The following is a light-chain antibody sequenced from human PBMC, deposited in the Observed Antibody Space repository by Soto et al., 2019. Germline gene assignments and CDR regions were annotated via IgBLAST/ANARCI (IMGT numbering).Light chain of an antibody. CDR3: HSYDSSLSASV. J-gene: IGLJ1*01. V-gene: IGLV1-40*01. CDR1: SSSIGAGYD. CDR2: GTT. Sequence: QSVLTQTPSVSGAPGQRGTVSCTGRSSSIGAGYDVHWYQQLPGTAPKLLIYGTTNRPSGVPDRFSGSKSGISASLAITGLQAEAEADYYCHSYDSSLSASVFGAGTKVTVL.